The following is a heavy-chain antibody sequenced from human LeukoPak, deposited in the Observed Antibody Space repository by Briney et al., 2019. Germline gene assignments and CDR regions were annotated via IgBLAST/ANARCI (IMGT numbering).Heavy chain of an antibody. CDR1: GFTFSDYY. CDR3: AKSLSSWKFDD. D-gene: IGHD6-13*01. V-gene: IGHV3-30*02. J-gene: IGHJ4*02. Sequence: GGSLRLSCAASGFTFSDYYMSWIRQAPGKGLEWVAFIRYHGSDKYYADSVKGRFTISRDNSENTLYLQMNSLRAEDTAVYYCAKSLSSWKFDDWGQGTLVTVSS. CDR2: IRYHGSDK.